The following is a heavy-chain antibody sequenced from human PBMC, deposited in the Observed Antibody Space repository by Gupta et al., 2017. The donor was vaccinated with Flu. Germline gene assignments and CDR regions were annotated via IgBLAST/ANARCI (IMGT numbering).Heavy chain of an antibody. J-gene: IGHJ4*02. CDR2: ISYDGGIT. CDR1: GFPFSRDA. D-gene: IGHD2-21*01. CDR3: ANSPNSAWHNFQY. V-gene: IGHV3-30*18. Sequence: QVQLVESGGGVVQPGTSLRLSCAAAGFPFSRDAMHWVRQAPGQGLEWVAVISYDGGITNYAASVKGRFTISRDNSKNTLYLQMNSLRGDDTAVYYCANSPNSAWHNFQYWGQGGLVIVSS.